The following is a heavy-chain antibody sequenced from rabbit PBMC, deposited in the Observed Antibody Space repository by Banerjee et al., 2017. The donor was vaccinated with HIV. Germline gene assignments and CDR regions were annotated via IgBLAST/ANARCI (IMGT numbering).Heavy chain of an antibody. CDR2: INTISGDT. V-gene: IGHV1S45*01. CDR3: ARGDAYGDDGYPYAFDP. D-gene: IGHD6-1*01. CDR1: GFSFSNGYV. J-gene: IGHJ2*01. Sequence: QEQLEESGGDLVKPEGSLTLTCTASGFSFSNGYVMCWVRQAPGKGLEWIACINTISGDTVYATWAKGRFTISKTSSTTVTLQMTSLTAADTATYFCARGDAYGDDGYPYAFDPWGPGTLVTVS.